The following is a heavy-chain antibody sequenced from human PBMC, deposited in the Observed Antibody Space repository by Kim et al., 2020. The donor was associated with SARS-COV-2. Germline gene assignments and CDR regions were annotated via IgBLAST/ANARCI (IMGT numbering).Heavy chain of an antibody. J-gene: IGHJ4*02. V-gene: IGHV3-7*03. D-gene: IGHD2-2*03. CDR1: GFTFSSYW. Sequence: GSLRLSCAASGFTFSSYWMSWVRQAPGKGLEWVANIKQDESEKYYVDSVKGRFTISRDNAKNSLHLQMNSLRAEDTAVYYCARLDVVVVPAAATFDYWGQGTLVTVSS. CDR2: IKQDESEK. CDR3: ARLDVVVVPAAATFDY.